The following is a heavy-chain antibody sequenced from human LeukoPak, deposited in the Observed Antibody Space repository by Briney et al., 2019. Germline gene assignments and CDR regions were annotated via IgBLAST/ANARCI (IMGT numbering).Heavy chain of an antibody. Sequence: PGGALRLSCAASGFTLSSNYMSWVRQAPGKGLEWVSSISSSSSYIYYADSVKGRFTISSDNAKNSLYLQMNSLRAEDTAVYYCARGGTAAGHRDYFDYWGQGTVVRVST. D-gene: IGHD6-13*01. CDR2: ISSSSSYI. V-gene: IGHV3-21*01. J-gene: IGHJ4*02. CDR1: GFTLSSNY. CDR3: ARGGTAAGHRDYFDY.